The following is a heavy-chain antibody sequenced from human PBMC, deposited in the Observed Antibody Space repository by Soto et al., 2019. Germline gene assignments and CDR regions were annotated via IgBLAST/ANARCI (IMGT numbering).Heavy chain of an antibody. CDR3: ARVAINSGRWFDP. CDR1: GYTFTSYG. CDR2: ISGKNGDT. V-gene: IGHV1-18*01. D-gene: IGHD3-10*01. J-gene: IGHJ5*02. Sequence: QVQMMQSGAEVKKPGASVRVSCTASGYTFTSYGIAWVRQAPGQGLEWMGWISGKNGDTKFAQKFQGRVTMTTDTXTRTAYMEVNSLTSDDTAVYYCARVAINSGRWFDPWGQGTLVTVSS.